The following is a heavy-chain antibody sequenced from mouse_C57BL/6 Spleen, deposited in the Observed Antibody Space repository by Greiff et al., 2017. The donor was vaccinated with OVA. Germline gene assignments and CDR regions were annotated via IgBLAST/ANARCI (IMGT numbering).Heavy chain of an antibody. V-gene: IGHV1-50*01. CDR3: ARLGDYGSSYGDFNV. Sequence: VQLQQPGAELVKPGASVKLSCKASGYTFTSYWMQWVKQRPGQGLEWIGEIDPSDSYTNYNQKFKGKATLTVDTSSSTAYMQLSSLTAEDSAVYYCARLGDYGSSYGDFNVWGTGATVTVAS. J-gene: IGHJ1*03. D-gene: IGHD1-1*01. CDR2: IDPSDSYT. CDR1: GYTFTSYW.